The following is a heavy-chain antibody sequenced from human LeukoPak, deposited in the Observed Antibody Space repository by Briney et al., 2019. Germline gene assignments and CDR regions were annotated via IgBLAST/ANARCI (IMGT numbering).Heavy chain of an antibody. Sequence: ASVKVSCKASGYTFTGHYMYWVRQAPGQGLEWMGIINPSGGSTSYAQKFQGRVTMTRDTSTSTVYMELSSLRSEDTAVYYCARELLNKYCSGGSCHYYGMDVWGQGTTVTVSS. CDR2: INPSGGST. CDR3: ARELLNKYCSGGSCHYYGMDV. CDR1: GYTFTGHY. J-gene: IGHJ6*02. V-gene: IGHV1-46*01. D-gene: IGHD2-15*01.